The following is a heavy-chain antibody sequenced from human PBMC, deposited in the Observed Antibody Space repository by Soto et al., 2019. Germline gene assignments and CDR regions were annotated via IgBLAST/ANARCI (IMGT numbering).Heavy chain of an antibody. J-gene: IGHJ4*02. CDR2: IYYSVST. CDR1: GGSISSYY. V-gene: IGHV4-59*12. CDR3: ARRYGDHFDY. D-gene: IGHD4-17*01. Sequence: QVQLQESGPGLVKPSETLSLTCAVSGGSISSYYWSWIRQPPGKGLEWIGYIYYSVSTNYNPSLKSRVTISVHKSKNQLSLKLSSVTAADTAVYYCARRYGDHFDYWGQGTLVTVSS.